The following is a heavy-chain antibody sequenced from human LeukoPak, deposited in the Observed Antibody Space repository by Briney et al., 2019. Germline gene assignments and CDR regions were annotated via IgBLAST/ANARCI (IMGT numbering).Heavy chain of an antibody. J-gene: IGHJ4*02. CDR3: AKGNYYGSGSYYPTYYFDH. Sequence: PGGSLRLSCAASGFTFTKYWMTWVRQAPGKGLEWVANIKQDGSERNYVDTVKGRFIISRDNAKNLLYLQMNSLRAEDTAVYYCAKGNYYGSGSYYPTYYFDHWGQGTLVTVPS. D-gene: IGHD3-10*01. CDR2: IKQDGSER. V-gene: IGHV3-7*01. CDR1: GFTFTKYW.